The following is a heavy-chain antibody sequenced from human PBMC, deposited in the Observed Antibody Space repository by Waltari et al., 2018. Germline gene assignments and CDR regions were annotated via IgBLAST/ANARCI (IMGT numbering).Heavy chain of an antibody. Sequence: QVQLQESGPGLVKPSETLSLTCTVSGGSISSYYWSWIRQPPGKGLEWIGYIYYSGSTNYNPSLKSRVTISVDTSKNQFSLKLSSVTAADTAVYYCARELNYYDSSGLYYYYYMDVWGKGTTVTVSS. CDR3: ARELNYYDSSGLYYYYYMDV. D-gene: IGHD3-22*01. V-gene: IGHV4-59*01. CDR2: IYYSGST. CDR1: GGSISSYY. J-gene: IGHJ6*03.